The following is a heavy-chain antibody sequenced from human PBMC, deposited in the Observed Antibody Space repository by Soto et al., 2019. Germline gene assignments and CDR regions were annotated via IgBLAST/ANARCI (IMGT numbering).Heavy chain of an antibody. CDR2: INPNSGGT. J-gene: IGHJ3*02. CDR1: GYTFTGYY. CDR3: ARAFIVVVPAASPDAFDI. D-gene: IGHD2-2*01. Sequence: AAVKVSCKASGYTFTGYYMHWVRQAPGQGLEWMGWINPNSGGTNYAQKFQGRVTMTRDTSISTAYMELSRLRSDDTAVYYCARAFIVVVPAASPDAFDIWGQGTMVTVSS. V-gene: IGHV1-2*02.